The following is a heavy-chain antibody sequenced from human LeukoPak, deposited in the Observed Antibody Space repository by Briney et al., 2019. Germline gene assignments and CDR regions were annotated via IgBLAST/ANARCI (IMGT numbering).Heavy chain of an antibody. Sequence: TSETLSLTCTVSGGSISTYHWNWIRQPPGKGLEWIGETYSSGRSNYNYNPSLKSRVTISVDTSNNQFSLEMTSVTAADTAVYYCARDRQHSYGSVLDPWGRGTLVTVSS. V-gene: IGHV4-59*01. CDR2: TYSSGRSNY. CDR1: GGSISTYH. J-gene: IGHJ5*02. D-gene: IGHD5-18*01. CDR3: ARDRQHSYGSVLDP.